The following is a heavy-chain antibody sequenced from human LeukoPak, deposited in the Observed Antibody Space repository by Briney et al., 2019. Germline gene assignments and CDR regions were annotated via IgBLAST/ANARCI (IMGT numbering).Heavy chain of an antibody. CDR2: IYTSGST. CDR1: GGSISSGSYY. CDR3: ARYLGEKTAFDI. J-gene: IGHJ3*02. V-gene: IGHV4-61*02. Sequence: SETLSLTCTVSGGSISSGSYYWSWIRQPAGKGLEWIGRIYTSGSTNYNPSLKSRVTISVDTSKNQFSLKLSSVTAADTAVYYCARYLGEKTAFDIWGQGTMVTVSS. D-gene: IGHD3-10*01.